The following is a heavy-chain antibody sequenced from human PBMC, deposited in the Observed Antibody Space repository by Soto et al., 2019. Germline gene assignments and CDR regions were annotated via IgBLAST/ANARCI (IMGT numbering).Heavy chain of an antibody. J-gene: IGHJ5*02. D-gene: IGHD3-16*01. CDR3: VRDGTKNLRDSFDP. CDR2: IYATGTT. CDR1: GASISGFY. Sequence: SETLSLTCTVSGASISGFYWSWIRKSAGKGLEWIERIYATGTTDYNPSLKSRVMMSVDTSKKQFSLKLRSVTAADTAVYYCVRDGTKNLRDSFDPWGQGISVTVSS. V-gene: IGHV4-4*07.